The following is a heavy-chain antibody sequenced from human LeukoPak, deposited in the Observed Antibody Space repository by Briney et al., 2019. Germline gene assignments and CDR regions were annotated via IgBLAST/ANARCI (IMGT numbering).Heavy chain of an antibody. CDR3: ARAPYNWNDVSWFDP. J-gene: IGHJ5*02. V-gene: IGHV4-59*08. Sequence: SETLSLTCTVSGGSISSYYWSWIQQPPGKGLEWIGYIYYSGSTNYNPSLKSRVTISVDTSKNQFSLKLSSVTAADTAVYYCARAPYNWNDVSWFDPWGQGTLVTVSS. CDR1: GGSISSYY. CDR2: IYYSGST. D-gene: IGHD1-1*01.